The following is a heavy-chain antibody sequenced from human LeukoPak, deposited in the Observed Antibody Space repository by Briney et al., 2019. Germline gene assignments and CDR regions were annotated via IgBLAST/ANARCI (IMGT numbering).Heavy chain of an antibody. Sequence: PGGSLRLSCAASGFTFSSYATSCVRQTPGKGLEWVSTMSGNDSSTYAADSVKVRFTISRDNSKNTLYLQMNSLRAEDTAVYYCAKGIIADTAMVEDYFDYWGQGTLVTVSS. CDR3: AKGIIADTAMVEDYFDY. V-gene: IGHV3-23*01. CDR2: MSGNDSST. CDR1: GFTFSSYA. D-gene: IGHD5-18*01. J-gene: IGHJ4*02.